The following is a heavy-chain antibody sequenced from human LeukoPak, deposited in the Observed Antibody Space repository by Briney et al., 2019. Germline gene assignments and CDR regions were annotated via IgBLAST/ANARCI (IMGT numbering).Heavy chain of an antibody. D-gene: IGHD6-13*01. CDR3: ATENPTPYSSSWYPRYAFDI. Sequence: GSSVKVSCKASGGTFTYYAISWVRQAPGQGLEWMGSIIPIVGTTNYAQNFQGRVTITTDESTSTAYMELSSLRSEDTAVYYCATENPTPYSSSWYPRYAFDIWGQGTMVTVSS. J-gene: IGHJ3*02. CDR1: GGTFTYYA. CDR2: IIPIVGTT. V-gene: IGHV1-69*05.